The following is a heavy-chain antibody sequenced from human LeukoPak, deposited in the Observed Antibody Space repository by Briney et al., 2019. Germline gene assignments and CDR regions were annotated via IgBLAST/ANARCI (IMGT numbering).Heavy chain of an antibody. Sequence: ASVKVSCKASGYTFTSYDINWVRQATGQGLEWMGWMNPNSGNTGYAQKFQGRVTMTRNTSISTAYMELSSLRSEDTAVYYCARGVSSSWCASRQANWFDPWGQGTLVTVSS. J-gene: IGHJ5*02. D-gene: IGHD6-13*01. CDR2: MNPNSGNT. V-gene: IGHV1-8*01. CDR3: ARGVSSSWCASRQANWFDP. CDR1: GYTFTSYD.